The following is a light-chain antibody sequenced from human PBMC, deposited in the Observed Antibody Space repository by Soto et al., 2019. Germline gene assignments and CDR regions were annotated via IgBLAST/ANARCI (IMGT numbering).Light chain of an antibody. Sequence: DIQMTQSPPSLSASVGDRVTSIGRASEGINLYLAWFQQKPGKAPQSLIYGATSLQRGVPSRFSGSGGDTDFSLTISSLQTEDIATYYCQQYQRYPPSFGGGTKVEIK. CDR3: QQYQRYPPS. V-gene: IGKV1-16*01. J-gene: IGKJ4*01. CDR2: GAT. CDR1: EGINLY.